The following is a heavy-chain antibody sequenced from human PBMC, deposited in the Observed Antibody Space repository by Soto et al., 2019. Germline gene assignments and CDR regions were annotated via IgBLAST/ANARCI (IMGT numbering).Heavy chain of an antibody. V-gene: IGHV3-23*01. D-gene: IGHD3-3*01. CDR3: AEIYDFWSRHHDSFDV. Sequence: QLFESGGGLVQPGGSLRLSCVASGFSFGRYAMTWVRQAPGKGLEWFSGTSGNGGDTYYVDSVKGRFTISRDNPKNTLYLQMNSLRVEDTAIYYCAEIYDFWSRHHDSFDVWGQGTSVTVSS. CDR1: GFSFGRYA. J-gene: IGHJ3*01. CDR2: TSGNGGDT.